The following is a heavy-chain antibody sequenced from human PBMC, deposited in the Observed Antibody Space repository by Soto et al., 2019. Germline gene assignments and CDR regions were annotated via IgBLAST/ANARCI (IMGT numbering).Heavy chain of an antibody. CDR3: ARDKDRAQLGGNYYYILDV. J-gene: IGHJ6*02. D-gene: IGHD3-3*02. Sequence: ASVKVSCKASGYTFTSYGISWVRQAPGQGLEWMGWISAYNGNTNYAQKLQGRVTMTTDTSTSTAYMELRSLRSDDTAVYYCARDKDRAQLGGNYYYILDVWGQGTTVTVSS. V-gene: IGHV1-18*01. CDR2: ISAYNGNT. CDR1: GYTFTSYG.